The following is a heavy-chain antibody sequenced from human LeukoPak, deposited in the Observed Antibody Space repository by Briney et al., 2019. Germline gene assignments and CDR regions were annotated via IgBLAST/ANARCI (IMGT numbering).Heavy chain of an antibody. Sequence: GRSLRLSCAASGFTFSSYGMHWVRQAPGKGLEWVAVISYDGSNKYYADPVKGRFTISRDNSKNTLYLQMNSLRAEDTAVYYCANLDYDILTGYWDYWGQGTLVTVSS. J-gene: IGHJ4*02. CDR1: GFTFSSYG. CDR2: ISYDGSNK. D-gene: IGHD3-9*01. CDR3: ANLDYDILTGYWDY. V-gene: IGHV3-30*18.